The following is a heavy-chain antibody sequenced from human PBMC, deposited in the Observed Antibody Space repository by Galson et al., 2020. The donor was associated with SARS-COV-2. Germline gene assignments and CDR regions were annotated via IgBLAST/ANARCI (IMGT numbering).Heavy chain of an antibody. Sequence: SETLSLTCTVSGGSISSYYWGWIRQPPGKGLEWIGSIYYSGSTYYNPSLKSRVTILVDTSKNQFSLKLSSVTAADTAVYYCARVHDLLGHCSSTSCYSIDYWGQGTLVTVSS. J-gene: IGHJ4*02. CDR3: ARVHDLLGHCSSTSCYSIDY. V-gene: IGHV4-39*07. CDR1: GGSISSYY. CDR2: IYYSGST. D-gene: IGHD2-2*01.